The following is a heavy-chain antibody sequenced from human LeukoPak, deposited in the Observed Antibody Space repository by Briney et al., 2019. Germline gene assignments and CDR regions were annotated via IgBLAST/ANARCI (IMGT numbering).Heavy chain of an antibody. J-gene: IGHJ3*02. D-gene: IGHD1-26*01. V-gene: IGHV3-21*01. CDR1: GFTFSSYS. CDR3: ASWGADDAFDI. Sequence: GGSLRLSCAASGFTFSSYSMNWVRQAPGKGLEWVSSISSSSSYIYYADSVKGRFTISRDNAKNSLYLQMNSLRAEDTAVYYCASWGADDAFDIWGQGTMVTVSS. CDR2: ISSSSSYI.